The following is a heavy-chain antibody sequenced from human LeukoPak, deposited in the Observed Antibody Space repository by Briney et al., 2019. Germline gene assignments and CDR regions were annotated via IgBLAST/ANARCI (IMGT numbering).Heavy chain of an antibody. CDR3: ARDWGLGDAFDI. J-gene: IGHJ3*02. Sequence: SETLSLTCTVSGGSISSSTYFWGWIRQSPGKGLEWIGSIYYSRTTYYNPSLKSRVTISIDTSKNQFSLKMNSVTAADTAVYYCARDWGLGDAFDIWGQGTMVTVSS. CDR2: IYYSRTT. D-gene: IGHD7-27*01. CDR1: GGSISSSTYF. V-gene: IGHV4-39*07.